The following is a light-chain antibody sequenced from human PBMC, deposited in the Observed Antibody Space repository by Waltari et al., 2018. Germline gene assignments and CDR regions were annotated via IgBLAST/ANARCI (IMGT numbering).Light chain of an antibody. V-gene: IGLV3-1*01. CDR3: QAWDSTAVV. CDR1: KVGEQY. Sequence: SYELTQAPSVSVSPGQTASLTSSGDKVGEQYVSWYQQKPGQPPVLVICEDTKRPSGFPERFSGSNSGDTATLTIGGTQAMDEADYYCQAWDSTAVVFGGGTKLTVL. CDR2: EDT. J-gene: IGLJ3*02.